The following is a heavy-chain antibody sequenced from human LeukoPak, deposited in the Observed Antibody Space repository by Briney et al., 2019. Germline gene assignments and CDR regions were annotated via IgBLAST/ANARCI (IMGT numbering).Heavy chain of an antibody. J-gene: IGHJ5*02. CDR2: IYYSGST. Sequence: PSETLSLTCTVSGGSISSYYWSWIRQPPGKGLEWIGYIYYSGSTNYNRSLKSRFTISVDTSKHQFSLKLSSVTAADTAVYYCARVQGYCSSTSCPNWFDPWGQGTLVTVSS. CDR1: GGSISSYY. D-gene: IGHD2-2*01. CDR3: ARVQGYCSSTSCPNWFDP. V-gene: IGHV4-59*01.